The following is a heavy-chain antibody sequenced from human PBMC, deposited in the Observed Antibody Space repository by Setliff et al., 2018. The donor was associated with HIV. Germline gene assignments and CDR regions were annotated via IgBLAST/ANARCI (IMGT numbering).Heavy chain of an antibody. CDR3: ASHPGSSIEKPYFDT. J-gene: IGHJ5*02. Sequence: SVKVSCTASGGIFSTYAISWVRQAPGQGLEWMGGIVPILGITNYAQKFQGRVTITADKSTSTTYMDLSSLRSEDTAVYYCASHPGSSIEKPYFDTWGQGTLVTVSS. D-gene: IGHD2-2*01. CDR2: IVPILGIT. CDR1: GGIFSTYA. V-gene: IGHV1-69*10.